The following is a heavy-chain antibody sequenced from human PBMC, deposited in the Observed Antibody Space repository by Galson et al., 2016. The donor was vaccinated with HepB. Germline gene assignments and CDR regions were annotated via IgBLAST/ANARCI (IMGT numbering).Heavy chain of an antibody. V-gene: IGHV4-31*03. CDR1: GGSVNSGAYY. J-gene: IGHJ4*02. Sequence: TLSLTCNVSGGSVNSGAYYWSWIRQPPGKGLEWIGYIFYSGSGSTYYNPSLKSRVTISVDTSKNQFSLKLSSVTAADTAVYYCARFSDYGDYGFDYWGQGTLVTVSS. CDR3: ARFSDYGDYGFDY. D-gene: IGHD4-17*01. CDR2: IFYSGSGST.